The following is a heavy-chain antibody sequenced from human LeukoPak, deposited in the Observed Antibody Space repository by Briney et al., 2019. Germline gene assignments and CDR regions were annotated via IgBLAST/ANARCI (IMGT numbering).Heavy chain of an antibody. D-gene: IGHD2-15*01. V-gene: IGHV6-1*01. CDR1: GDSVASNSAA. Sequence: SQTLSLTCAISGDSVASNSAAWNWIRQSPSRGLEWLGRTYYTSKWYNDYAVSVKSRITINPDTSKNQFSLQLNSVTPEDTAVYYCAGDRPIVVVVAANYYYYYGMDVWGKGTTVTVSS. CDR3: AGDRPIVVVVAANYYYYYGMDV. J-gene: IGHJ6*04. CDR2: TYYTSKWYN.